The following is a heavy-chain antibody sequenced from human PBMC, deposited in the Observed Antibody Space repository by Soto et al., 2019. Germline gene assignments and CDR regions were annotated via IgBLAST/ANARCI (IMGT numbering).Heavy chain of an antibody. CDR3: GRAPYSSGWYCFDY. D-gene: IGHD6-19*01. CDR1: GFTFSSYS. J-gene: IGHJ4*02. Sequence: EVQLVESGGGLVQPGGSLRLSCAASGFTFSSYSMNWVRQAPGKGLEWVSYISSSSSTIYYADSVKGRFTISRDNAKNSLYRKRKGLGAKDTAVYYCGRAPYSSGWYCFDYWGQGPLVTFPS. V-gene: IGHV3-48*01. CDR2: ISSSSSTI.